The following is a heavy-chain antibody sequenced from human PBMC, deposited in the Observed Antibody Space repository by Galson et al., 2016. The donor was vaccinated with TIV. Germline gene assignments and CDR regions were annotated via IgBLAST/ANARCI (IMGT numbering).Heavy chain of an antibody. CDR2: IRQDGRET. D-gene: IGHD6-19*01. CDR1: GFIFTSYW. J-gene: IGHJ4*02. Sequence: SLRLSCAASGFIFTSYWMTWVRQAPGKGLEWVANIRQDGRETYYVDSVKGRFTISRDNAKNFLYLQMSSLSAEDTAFYYCARDLEGWRRAQYDSWGQGTLVTVSS. V-gene: IGHV3-7*04. CDR3: ARDLEGWRRAQYDS.